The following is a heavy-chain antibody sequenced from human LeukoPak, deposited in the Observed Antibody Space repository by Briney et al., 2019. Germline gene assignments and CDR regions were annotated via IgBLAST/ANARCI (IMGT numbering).Heavy chain of an antibody. CDR2: ISGSAITT. Sequence: PGGSLRLFCAASGFNFITRAMTWVRQTPGKGLEWVASISGSAITTHYAESVKGRFTISRDNSKNTLFLQMNNLRADDTAVYYCAKGVMTMVITYFDHWGHRTLVAVSS. CDR3: AKGVMTMVITYFDH. CDR1: GFNFITRA. V-gene: IGHV3-23*01. J-gene: IGHJ4*01. D-gene: IGHD4/OR15-4a*01.